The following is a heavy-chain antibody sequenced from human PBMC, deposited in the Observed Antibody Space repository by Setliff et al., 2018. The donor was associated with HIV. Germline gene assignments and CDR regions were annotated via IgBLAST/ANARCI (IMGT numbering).Heavy chain of an antibody. V-gene: IGHV4-4*08. CDR2: IYTSGIT. D-gene: IGHD3-10*01. Sequence: RDPPGKGLEWIGYIYTSGITDYNPSLKSRVTISGDTSKNQFSLKLSSVTAADTAVCYCARDRRGYYYGSGSCYMDVWGTGTTVTVSS. J-gene: IGHJ6*03. CDR3: ARDRRGYYYGSGSCYMDV.